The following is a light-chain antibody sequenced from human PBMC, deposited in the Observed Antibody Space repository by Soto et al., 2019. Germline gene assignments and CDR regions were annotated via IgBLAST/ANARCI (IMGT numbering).Light chain of an antibody. J-gene: IGKJ4*01. Sequence: DIQMTQSPSSLSASVGDRVTITCRASQSISSYLNWYQQKPGKAPKLLLYAASSLQSGVPSRFSGSGSGTDFTLTISRLQPEDFATYYCQQSYSTPYTFGGGTKVEIK. CDR2: AAS. CDR3: QQSYSTPYT. V-gene: IGKV1-39*01. CDR1: QSISSY.